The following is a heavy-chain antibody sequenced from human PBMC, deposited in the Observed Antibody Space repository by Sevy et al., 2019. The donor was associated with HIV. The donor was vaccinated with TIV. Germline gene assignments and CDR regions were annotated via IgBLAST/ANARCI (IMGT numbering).Heavy chain of an antibody. V-gene: IGHV3-7*01. J-gene: IGHJ6*03. CDR3: ARESPVLLWFGESVKGHYYYMDV. Sequence: GESLKISCAASGFTFSSYWMSWVRQAPGKGLEWVANIKQDGSEKYYVDSVKGGFTISRENAKNSLYLQRNSLRAEDTAVYYCARESPVLLWFGESVKGHYYYMDVWGKGTTVTVSS. CDR1: GFTFSSYW. CDR2: IKQDGSEK. D-gene: IGHD3-10*01.